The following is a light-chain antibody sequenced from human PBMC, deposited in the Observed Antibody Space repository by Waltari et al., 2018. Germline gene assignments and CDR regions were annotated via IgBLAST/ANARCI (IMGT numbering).Light chain of an antibody. Sequence: IKMTPYSPSLFASVGDRVTITCRAIQSIGGWLAWYQQKPGKAPKLLIYKASSLESGVPSRFSGSGSGTEFTLTISSLQPDDFATYYCQQYNSYWYTFGQGTKLE. J-gene: IGKJ2*01. CDR3: QQYNSYWYT. CDR1: QSIGGW. V-gene: IGKV1-5*03. CDR2: KAS.